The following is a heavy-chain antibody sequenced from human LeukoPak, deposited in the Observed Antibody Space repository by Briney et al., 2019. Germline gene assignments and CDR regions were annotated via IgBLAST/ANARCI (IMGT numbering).Heavy chain of an antibody. CDR2: IYYSGST. Sequence: SETLSLTCTVSGGSISSYYWSWIRQPPGKGLEWIGYIYYSGSTKYNPSLKSRVSISVDASKNQFSLKLSSVTAADTAVYYCARGAGAGYNLQPFDYWGQGTLVTVSS. V-gene: IGHV4-59*08. J-gene: IGHJ4*02. CDR1: GGSISSYY. D-gene: IGHD5-24*01. CDR3: ARGAGAGYNLQPFDY.